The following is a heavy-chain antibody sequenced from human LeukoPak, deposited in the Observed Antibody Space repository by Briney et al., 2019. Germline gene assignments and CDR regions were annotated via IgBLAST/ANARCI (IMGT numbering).Heavy chain of an antibody. CDR3: AREEDTAMVTGEY. V-gene: IGHV3-48*01. D-gene: IGHD5-18*01. CDR1: GFTFSSYS. J-gene: IGHJ4*02. CDR2: ISSSSSTI. Sequence: GGSLRLSCAASGFTFSSYSMNWVRQAPGKGLEWVSYISSSSSTIYYADSVKGRFTISRDNAKNSLYLQMNSLRAEDTAVYYCAREEDTAMVTGEYWGQGTLVTVSS.